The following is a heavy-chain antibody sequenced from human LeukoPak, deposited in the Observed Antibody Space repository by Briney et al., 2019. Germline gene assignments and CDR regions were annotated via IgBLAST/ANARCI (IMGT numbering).Heavy chain of an antibody. J-gene: IGHJ4*02. CDR3: AREDPPSMIEGNFDY. V-gene: IGHV3-13*01. CDR1: GFTFSSYD. D-gene: IGHD2/OR15-2a*01. Sequence: GGSLRLSCAASGFTFSSYDSQWVRQVIGKGLEWVSAIGPGGDTYYPDSVKGRFTISRENAKNSLYLQMNSLRGEDTAVYYCAREDPPSMIEGNFDYWGQGTLVTVSS. CDR2: IGPGGDT.